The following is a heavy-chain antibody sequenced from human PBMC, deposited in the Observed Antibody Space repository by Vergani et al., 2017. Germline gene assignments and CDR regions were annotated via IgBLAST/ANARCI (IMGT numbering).Heavy chain of an antibody. D-gene: IGHD3-3*01. Sequence: QVQLVESGGGVVQPGRSLRLSCAASGFTFSSYGMHWVRQAPGKGLEWVAVIWYDGSNKYYADTVKGRFTISRDNSKHTLYLQMNSLRAEDTAVYYCARAFPNRHTIFGVVIIPPDYYYYYMDVWGKGTTVTVSS. CDR3: ARAFPNRHTIFGVVIIPPDYYYYYMDV. J-gene: IGHJ6*03. V-gene: IGHV3-33*01. CDR2: IWYDGSNK. CDR1: GFTFSSYG.